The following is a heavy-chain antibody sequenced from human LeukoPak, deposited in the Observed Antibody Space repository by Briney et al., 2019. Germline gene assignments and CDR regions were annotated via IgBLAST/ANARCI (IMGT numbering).Heavy chain of an antibody. V-gene: IGHV4-39*07. D-gene: IGHD6-6*01. CDR3: VSCSSASGWFDP. Sequence: PSETLSLTCTVSGGSISSSSYHWGWIRQPPGMGLEWIGSIHYSGNTYYNPSLKSRVTISVDTSKNQFSLKLSSVTAADTAVYYCVSCSSASGWFDPWGQGTLVTVSS. CDR1: GGSISSSSYH. CDR2: IHYSGNT. J-gene: IGHJ5*02.